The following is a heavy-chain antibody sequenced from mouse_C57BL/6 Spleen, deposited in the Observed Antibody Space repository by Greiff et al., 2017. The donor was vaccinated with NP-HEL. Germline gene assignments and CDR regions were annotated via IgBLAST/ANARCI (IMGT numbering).Heavy chain of an antibody. CDR1: GYAFTNYL. CDR3: ARSEGYYGRGY. CDR2: INPGSGGT. J-gene: IGHJ2*01. Sequence: VQLQQSGAELVRPGTSVKVSCKASGYAFTNYLIEWVKQRPGQGLEWIGVINPGSGGTNYNEKFKGKATLTADKSSSTAYMQLSSLTSEDSAVYFCARSEGYYGRGYWGQGTTLTVSS. V-gene: IGHV1-54*01. D-gene: IGHD1-1*01.